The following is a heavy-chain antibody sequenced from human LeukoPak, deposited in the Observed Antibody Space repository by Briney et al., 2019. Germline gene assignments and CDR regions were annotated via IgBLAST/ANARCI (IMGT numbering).Heavy chain of an antibody. CDR1: GFSLSTTGVG. Sequence: ESGPTLLEPTQTLTLTCTFSGFSLSTTGVGVGWIRQPPGKALEWLAVTHWNDDDFYSPSLKSRLTITKHTSENQVVLTMTNMDPVDTATYYCAHRLAEGPTFDYWGQGTLVTVSS. CDR3: AHRLAEGPTFDY. J-gene: IGHJ4*02. CDR2: THWNDDD. D-gene: IGHD2-21*01. V-gene: IGHV2-5*01.